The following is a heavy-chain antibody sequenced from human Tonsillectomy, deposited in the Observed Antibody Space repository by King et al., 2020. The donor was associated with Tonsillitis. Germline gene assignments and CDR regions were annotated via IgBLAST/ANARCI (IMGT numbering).Heavy chain of an antibody. CDR3: ARARYSNFAANYYYVDV. V-gene: IGHV4-61*02. CDR1: GGSIRGGSFY. D-gene: IGHD4-11*01. CDR2: MHTSGAT. Sequence: QLQESGPGLVKPSQTLSLSCTVSGGSIRGGSFYWTWIRQPAGKGLECIGRMHTSGATNYSPSLRSRVTMSIDTSQSQFSLNLTSVTAADTAVYYCARARYSNFAANYYYVDVWGKGTTVTVSS. J-gene: IGHJ6*03.